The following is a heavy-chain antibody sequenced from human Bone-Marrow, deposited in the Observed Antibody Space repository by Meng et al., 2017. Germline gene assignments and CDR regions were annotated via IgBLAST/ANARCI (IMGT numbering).Heavy chain of an antibody. CDR3: ARGQKWEQLFRY. CDR2: INPKTGGT. CDR1: GYTFTGYY. Sequence: ASVKVSCKASGYTFTGYYIHWVRQAPGQGLEWMGRINPKTGGTSYVQKLQGRVTMTRDTTISTAYMELSSLRSDDTAVYYCARGQKWEQLFRYWGQGTLVTVSS. D-gene: IGHD6-13*01. J-gene: IGHJ4*02. V-gene: IGHV1-2*06.